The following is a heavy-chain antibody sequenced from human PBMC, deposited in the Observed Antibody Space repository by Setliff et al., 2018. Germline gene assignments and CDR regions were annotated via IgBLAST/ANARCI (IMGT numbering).Heavy chain of an antibody. J-gene: IGHJ4*02. CDR1: GYRFIVYY. V-gene: IGHV1-69-2*01. Sequence: VASVKVSCKGSGYRFIVYYIHWVRQTPGKGLEWMGRVDPKDGQAIYAKKFQGRFTITADTSIDTAYMELSSLTSEDTAVYYCATDLAIRGVQFDYWGRGTRVTVSS. CDR2: VDPKDGQA. D-gene: IGHD3-10*01. CDR3: ATDLAIRGVQFDY.